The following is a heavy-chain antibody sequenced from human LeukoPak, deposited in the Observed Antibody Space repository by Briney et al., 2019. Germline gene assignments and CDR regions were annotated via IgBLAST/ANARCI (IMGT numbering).Heavy chain of an antibody. CDR2: IYYSGST. D-gene: IGHD3-22*01. CDR1: GGSISSSSYY. V-gene: IGHV4-39*02. CDR3: ARRPTYYYDSSGYYPGDAFDI. Sequence: SETLSLTCTVSGGSISSSSYYWGWIRQPPGKGLEWIGSIYYSGSTYYNPSLKSRVTISVDTSKNHFSLKLSSVTAADTAVYYCARRPTYYYDSSGYYPGDAFDIWGQGTMVTVSS. J-gene: IGHJ3*02.